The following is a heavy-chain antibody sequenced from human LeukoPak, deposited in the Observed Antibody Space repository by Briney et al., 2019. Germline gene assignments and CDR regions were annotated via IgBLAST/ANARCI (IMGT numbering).Heavy chain of an antibody. V-gene: IGHV3-30*04. CDR2: MSNDGSNE. CDR3: ARDFDIMTGYSVFDY. J-gene: IGHJ4*02. D-gene: IGHD3-9*01. Sequence: PGKSLRLSCAASGFTFSDYVIYWVRQAPGKGLEWVAVMSNDGSNEEYADSVKGRFTISRDNSKKTLYPQMNSLIPDDTAMYYCARDFDIMTGYSVFDYWGQGTLVTVSS. CDR1: GFTFSDYV.